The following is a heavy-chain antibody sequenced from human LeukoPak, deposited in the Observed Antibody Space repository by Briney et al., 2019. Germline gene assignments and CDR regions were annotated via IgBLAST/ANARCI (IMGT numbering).Heavy chain of an antibody. CDR1: GGSISNYY. J-gene: IGHJ3*02. CDR2: IYYSGST. Sequence: PSETLSLTCTVSGGSISNYYWSWIRQPPGKGLEWIGDIYYSGSTNYIPSLKSRVTISLDTSKNQFSLKLSSVTAADTAVYYCAREKWVGATTVRAFDIWGQGTMVTVSS. CDR3: AREKWVGATTVRAFDI. V-gene: IGHV4-59*01. D-gene: IGHD1-26*01.